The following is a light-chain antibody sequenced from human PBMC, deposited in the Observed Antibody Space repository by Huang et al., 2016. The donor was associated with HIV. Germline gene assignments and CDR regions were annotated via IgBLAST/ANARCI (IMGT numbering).Light chain of an antibody. J-gene: IGKJ4*01. CDR2: DAS. Sequence: EIVLTQSPATLSLSPGERATLSCRASQGLANYLAWYQQKPGQAPSLLIYDASNRATGIPARFRGSGSGTDFTLTISSLEPEDFAVYYCQQRGNWQLTFGGGTKVEIK. CDR1: QGLANY. CDR3: QQRGNWQLT. V-gene: IGKV3-11*01.